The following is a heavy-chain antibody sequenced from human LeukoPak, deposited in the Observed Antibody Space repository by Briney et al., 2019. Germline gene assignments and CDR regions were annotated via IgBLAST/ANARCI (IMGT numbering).Heavy chain of an antibody. CDR1: GGSISSSSYY. J-gene: IGHJ5*02. Sequence: PSETLSLTCTVSGGSISSSSYYWGWIRQPPGKGLEWIGSIYYSGSTYYNPSLKSRVTISVDTSKNQFSLKLSSVTTADTAVYYCARGEGCGGDCSENWFDPWGQGTLVTVSS. CDR2: IYYSGST. D-gene: IGHD2-21*01. V-gene: IGHV4-39*01. CDR3: ARGEGCGGDCSENWFDP.